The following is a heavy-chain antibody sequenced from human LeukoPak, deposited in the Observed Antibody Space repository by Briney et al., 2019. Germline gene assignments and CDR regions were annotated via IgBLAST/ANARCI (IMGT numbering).Heavy chain of an antibody. Sequence: ASVKVSCKASGYTFSNYGVSWVRQAPGQGLEWMGWISAYNGNTDYAQKFQGRVTMTADTYTSTAYMELRGLRSDDTAVYYCARDRSSSSDWGQGTLVTVSS. D-gene: IGHD6-6*01. V-gene: IGHV1-18*01. J-gene: IGHJ4*02. CDR3: ARDRSSSSD. CDR2: ISAYNGNT. CDR1: GYTFSNYG.